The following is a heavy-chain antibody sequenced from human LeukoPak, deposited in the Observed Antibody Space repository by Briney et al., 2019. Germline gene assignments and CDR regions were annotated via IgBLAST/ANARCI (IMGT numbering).Heavy chain of an antibody. D-gene: IGHD2-15*01. V-gene: IGHV4-30-4*01. Sequence: PSETLSLTCTVSGGSISSGDYYWSWIRQPPGKGLEWIGYIYYSGSTYYNPSLKSRVTISVDKSKNQFSLKLSSVTAADTAVYYCARVKTVVVVAATHPHGYYYYGMDVWGQGTTVTVSS. CDR2: IYYSGST. CDR1: GGSISSGDYY. CDR3: ARVKTVVVVAATHPHGYYYYGMDV. J-gene: IGHJ6*02.